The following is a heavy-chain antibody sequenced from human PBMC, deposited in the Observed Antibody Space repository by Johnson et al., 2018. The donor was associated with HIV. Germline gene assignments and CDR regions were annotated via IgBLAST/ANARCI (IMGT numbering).Heavy chain of an antibody. D-gene: IGHD1-1*01. Sequence: VQLVESGGGVVRPGGSLRLSCAASGFTFDDYGMSWVRQAPGKGLEWVSLISWDGVGTYYADSVKGRFTVSRDNRKNSLYLQMNSLRTEDTALYYCAKEATWDSRRHDAFDIWGPGTMVTVSS. CDR1: GFTFDDYG. J-gene: IGHJ3*02. CDR2: ISWDGVGT. V-gene: IGHV3-43*02. CDR3: AKEATWDSRRHDAFDI.